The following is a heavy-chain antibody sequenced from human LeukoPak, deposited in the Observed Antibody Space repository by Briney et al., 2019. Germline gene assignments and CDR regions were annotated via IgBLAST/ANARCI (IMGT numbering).Heavy chain of an antibody. CDR2: MNPNSGNT. CDR1: GYTYTSYD. CDR3: ARGTLITIFGVVINYGMDV. J-gene: IGHJ6*02. Sequence: ASVKVSCKASGYTYTSYDINWVRQGTGQGLEWMGWMNPNSGNTGYAQKFQGRVTMTRNTSISTAYMELSSLRSEDTAVYYCARGTLITIFGVVINYGMDVWGQGTTVTVSS. D-gene: IGHD3-3*01. V-gene: IGHV1-8*01.